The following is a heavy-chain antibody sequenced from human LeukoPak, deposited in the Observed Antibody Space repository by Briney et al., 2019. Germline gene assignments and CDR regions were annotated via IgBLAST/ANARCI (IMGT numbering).Heavy chain of an antibody. CDR1: GFTFSDYY. J-gene: IGHJ6*03. Sequence: PGGSLRLSCAASGFTFSDYYMSWIRQAPGKGLEWVSYISSSGSTIYYADSVKGRLTISRDNAKNSLYLQMNSLRAEDTAVYYCARIYCSSTSCPFYYYMDVWGKGTTVTVSS. CDR2: ISSSGSTI. D-gene: IGHD2-2*01. V-gene: IGHV3-11*04. CDR3: ARIYCSSTSCPFYYYMDV.